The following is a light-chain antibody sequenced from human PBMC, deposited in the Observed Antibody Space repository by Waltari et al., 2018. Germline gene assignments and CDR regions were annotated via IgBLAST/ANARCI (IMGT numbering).Light chain of an antibody. Sequence: DIQMTQSPSTLAASVGDRVTITCRASQSISWWLAWYQKKPGKAPKLLIYKISNLESGVPSRFSGSGSGTEFTLTISSLQPDDSATYYCQEYDTYTFGQGTKVEI. J-gene: IGKJ2*01. CDR2: KIS. CDR1: QSISWW. CDR3: QEYDTYT. V-gene: IGKV1-5*03.